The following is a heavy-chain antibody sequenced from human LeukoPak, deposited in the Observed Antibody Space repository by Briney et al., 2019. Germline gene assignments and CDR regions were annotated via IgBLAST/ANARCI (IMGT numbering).Heavy chain of an antibody. CDR2: IKKTGSET. CDR1: GFTFSHFW. J-gene: IGHJ4*02. D-gene: IGHD1-26*01. V-gene: IGHV3-7*01. CDR3: ARDKIAGPTTLDY. Sequence: GGSLRLSCAASGFTFSHFWMSWVRQAPGKGLEWVAYIKKTGSETYYVDSVKGRFTITRDNTRNSLFLQMYSLRAEDTAVYYCARDKIAGPTTLDYWGQGTLVTVSS.